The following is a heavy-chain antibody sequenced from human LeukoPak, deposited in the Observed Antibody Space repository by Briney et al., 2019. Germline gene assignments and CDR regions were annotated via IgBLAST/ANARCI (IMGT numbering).Heavy chain of an antibody. CDR2: IHSGTGPM. D-gene: IGHD3-22*01. Sequence: GGSLRLSCAASGFTFSSYSMNWVRQAPGKGLEWVSYIHSGTGPMYYADSVKGRFTISRDNARNSLYLQMNSLRAEDTAVYYCANLHDGDSSGYYFFDYWGQGTLVTVSS. CDR3: ANLHDGDSSGYYFFDY. CDR1: GFTFSSYS. V-gene: IGHV3-48*01. J-gene: IGHJ4*02.